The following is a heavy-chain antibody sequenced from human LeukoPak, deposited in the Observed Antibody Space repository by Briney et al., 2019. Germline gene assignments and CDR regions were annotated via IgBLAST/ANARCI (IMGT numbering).Heavy chain of an antibody. CDR1: GGSISSSSYH. D-gene: IGHD2-21*01. CDR3: ARGGGGLWSFDY. J-gene: IGHJ4*02. CDR2: IYYSGST. V-gene: IGHV4-39*01. Sequence: SETLSLTCTVSGGSISSSSYHWGWIRQPPGKGLEWIGSIYYSGSTYYNPSLKSRVTISVDTSKNQFSLKLSSVTAADTAVYYCARGGGGLWSFDYWGQGTLVTVSS.